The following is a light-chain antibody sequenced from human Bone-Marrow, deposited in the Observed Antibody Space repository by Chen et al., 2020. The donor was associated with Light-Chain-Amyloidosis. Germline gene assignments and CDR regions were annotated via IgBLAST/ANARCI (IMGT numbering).Light chain of an antibody. CDR1: NIGSTS. V-gene: IGLV3-21*02. CDR3: QVWDRSSDRPV. J-gene: IGLJ3*02. CDR2: DYS. Sequence: SYVLTQPSSVSVAPGQTATIACGGNNIGSTSVHWYQQTPGQAPLLVVYDYSDRPSGIPERLSGSNSGNKATLTISRVEAGDEADYYCQVWDRSSDRPVFGGGTKLTVL.